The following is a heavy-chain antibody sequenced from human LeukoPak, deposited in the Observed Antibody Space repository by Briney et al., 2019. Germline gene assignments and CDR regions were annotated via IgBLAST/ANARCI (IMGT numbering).Heavy chain of an antibody. D-gene: IGHD4-17*01. J-gene: IGHJ3*02. CDR2: INHSGST. Sequence: PSETLSLTCAVYGGSFSGYYWSWIRQPPGKGLEWIGEINHSGSTNYNPSLTSRVTISVDTSKNQFSLKLSSVTAADTAVYYCARDSGDYGCAFDIWGQGTMVTVSS. CDR3: ARDSGDYGCAFDI. V-gene: IGHV4-34*01. CDR1: GGSFSGYY.